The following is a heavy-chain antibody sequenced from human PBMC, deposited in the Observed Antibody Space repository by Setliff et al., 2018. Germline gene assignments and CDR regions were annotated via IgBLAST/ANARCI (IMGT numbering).Heavy chain of an antibody. CDR1: GGSISSGVYY. CDR2: VYSRGTT. V-gene: IGHV4-61*09. Sequence: LSLTCTVSGGSISSGVYYWTWIRQPAGKGLEWIGHVYSRGTTNYNPSLKSRLTISADTSKNQFSLRLSSVTAADTAVYYCARGRFQYVGDSYYFDYWGQGDLVTVSS. D-gene: IGHD4-17*01. J-gene: IGHJ4*02. CDR3: ARGRFQYVGDSYYFDY.